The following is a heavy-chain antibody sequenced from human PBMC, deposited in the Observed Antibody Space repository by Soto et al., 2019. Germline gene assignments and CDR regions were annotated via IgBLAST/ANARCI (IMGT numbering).Heavy chain of an antibody. V-gene: IGHV4-39*01. Sequence: KASETLSLTCSYSGGSISSSDYYWGWIRQSPGKGLEWIGSIYYSGNTHYSPSLKSRLTISVDTPKNQFSLRLNSVTAADTAVYHCARQWCRNSDCSAFDIWGQGTMVTVSS. D-gene: IGHD2-21*02. CDR3: ARQWCRNSDCSAFDI. J-gene: IGHJ3*02. CDR2: IYYSGNT. CDR1: GGSISSSDYY.